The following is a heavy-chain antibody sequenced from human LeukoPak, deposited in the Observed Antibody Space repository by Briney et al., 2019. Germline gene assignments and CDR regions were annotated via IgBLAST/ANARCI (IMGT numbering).Heavy chain of an antibody. CDR2: IYYSGST. J-gene: IGHJ4*02. CDR3: ARDSLLGNYFDY. CDR1: GRSISSYY. D-gene: IGHD2-15*01. V-gene: IGHV4-59*01. Sequence: SETLSLPCTVSGRSISSYYWSWIRQPPAKGLDGIGYIYYSGSTNYNPSLKSRVTISVDTSKNQFSLKLSSVTAADTAVYYCARDSLLGNYFDYWGQGTLVTVSS.